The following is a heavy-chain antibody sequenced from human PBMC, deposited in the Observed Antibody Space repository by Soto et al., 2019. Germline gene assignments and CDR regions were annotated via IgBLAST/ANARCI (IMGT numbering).Heavy chain of an antibody. CDR1: GGSISSGGYS. CDR3: ARGAAAALNWFDP. CDR2: IYHSGST. V-gene: IGHV4-30-2*01. J-gene: IGHJ5*02. Sequence: PSETLSLTCAVSGGSISSGGYSWSWIRQPPGKGLEWIGYIYHSGSTYYNPSLKSRVTISVDRSKNQFSLKLSSVTAADTAVYYCARGAAAALNWFDPWGQRTLVTVSS. D-gene: IGHD2-2*01.